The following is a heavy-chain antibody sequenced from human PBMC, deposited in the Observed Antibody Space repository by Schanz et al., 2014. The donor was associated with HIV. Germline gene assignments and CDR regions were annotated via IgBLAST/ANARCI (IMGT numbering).Heavy chain of an antibody. V-gene: IGHV3-74*01. CDR2: MNNDVSSR. Sequence: EVQLVESGGGLVQPGGSLRLSCAASGFTFMRHTMNWVRQAPGKGLLWVSRMNNDVSSRLYADSVKGRFTISRDNAKNTLYLHMSSLRAEDTAVYYCAREDCSGGSCFSNYYYYAMDVWGQGTTVTVSS. CDR1: GFTFMRHT. D-gene: IGHD2-15*01. J-gene: IGHJ6*02. CDR3: AREDCSGGSCFSNYYYYAMDV.